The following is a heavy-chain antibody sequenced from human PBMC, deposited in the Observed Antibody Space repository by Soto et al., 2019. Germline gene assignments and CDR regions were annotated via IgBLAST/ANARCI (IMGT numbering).Heavy chain of an antibody. Sequence: ETLSITYTVSDGSISRSRSHFGWIRQATGKGLEWIGSIYYSGSSYYSPSLKSRVTISVDTSKNQFSLKLSSVTATDTAVYYCARRERAAGTDWWFDPWCQGTLVT. CDR3: ARRERAAGTDWWFDP. J-gene: IGHJ5*02. V-gene: IGHV4-39*01. D-gene: IGHD6-13*01. CDR1: DGSISRSRSH. CDR2: IYYSGSS.